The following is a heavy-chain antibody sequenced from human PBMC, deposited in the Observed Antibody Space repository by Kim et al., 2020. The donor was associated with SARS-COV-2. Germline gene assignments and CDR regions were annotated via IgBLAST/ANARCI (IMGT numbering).Heavy chain of an antibody. D-gene: IGHD3-3*01. Sequence: ASVQVSCKASGYSFTASGTHLVRQPPGQRLEWMGWINGGNGDTKSAQRCKGRVTITRDTAANTVYMEINRLRSEDTAVYYCATGGGVASATYMEARGKGTTVIVSS. CDR3: ATGGGVASATYMEA. J-gene: IGHJ6*03. CDR1: GYSFTASG. CDR2: INGGNGDT. V-gene: IGHV1-3*01.